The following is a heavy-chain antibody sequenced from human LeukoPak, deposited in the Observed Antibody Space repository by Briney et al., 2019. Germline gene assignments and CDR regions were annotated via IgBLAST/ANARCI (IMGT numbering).Heavy chain of an antibody. D-gene: IGHD2-15*01. CDR3: VRLGGGDAFDI. CDR1: GFPFSGFA. CDR2: IRSRANGYTT. Sequence: GGSLKLSCAASGFPFSGFAMHWVRQASGKGLEWVGRIRSRANGYTTAYGASVKGRFTISRDDSKRSAFVQMSSLKTEDTAVYYCVRLGGGDAFDIWGPGTRVTVSS. J-gene: IGHJ3*02. V-gene: IGHV3-73*01.